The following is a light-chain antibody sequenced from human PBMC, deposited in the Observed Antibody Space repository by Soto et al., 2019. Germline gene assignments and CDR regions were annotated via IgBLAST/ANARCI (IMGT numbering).Light chain of an antibody. J-gene: IGKJ1*01. V-gene: IGKV3-20*01. CDR3: QQYGSSPRT. Sequence: PGARATLSCRASPSVSSSYLAWYQQKPGQAPRLLIYGASSRATGIPDRFSGSGSGTDFTLTISRLEPEDFALYDCQQYGSSPRTFGQGTKVEIK. CDR1: PSVSSSY. CDR2: GAS.